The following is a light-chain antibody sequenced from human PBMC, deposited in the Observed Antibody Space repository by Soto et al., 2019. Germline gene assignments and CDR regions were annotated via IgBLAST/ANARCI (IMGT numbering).Light chain of an antibody. CDR1: HSIDTW. CDR3: QQYYSYPPIT. J-gene: IGKJ5*01. Sequence: DIQMTQSPSALSASLGDRVTITCRASHSIDTWLAWYQQRPGKAPKLLIYAASTLQSGVPSRFSGSGSGTDLTLTISCLQSEDFATYYCQQYYSYPPITFGQGTRLE. V-gene: IGKV1-5*01. CDR2: AAS.